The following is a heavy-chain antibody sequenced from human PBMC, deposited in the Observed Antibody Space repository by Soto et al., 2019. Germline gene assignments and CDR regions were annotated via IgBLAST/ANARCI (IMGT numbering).Heavy chain of an antibody. CDR1: GGSISSGDYY. J-gene: IGHJ4*02. CDR2: IYYSGST. V-gene: IGHV4-30-4*01. CDR3: ARDRHGDFERGYYFDY. Sequence: QVQLQESGPGLVKPSQTLSLTCTVSGGSISSGDYYWSWIRQPPGKGLEWIGYIYYSGSTYYNPSLKGRVTISVDTSKNQFSLKLSSVTAADTAVYYCARDRHGDFERGYYFDYWGQGTLVTVSS. D-gene: IGHD4-17*01.